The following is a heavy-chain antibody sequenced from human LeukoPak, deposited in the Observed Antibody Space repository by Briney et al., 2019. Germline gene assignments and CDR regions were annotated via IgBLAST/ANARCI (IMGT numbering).Heavy chain of an antibody. D-gene: IGHD4-23*01. J-gene: IGHJ6*02. V-gene: IGHV6-1*01. CDR1: GDSVSSNSAA. CDR2: TYYRSKWYN. CDR3: ARSTAVLGRGVDV. Sequence: SQTLSLTCAISGDSVSSNSAAWNWIRQSPSRGLEWLGRTYYRSKWYNDYAVSVKRRITINPDTSKNQVSLQLSSVTPEDSAVYYCARSTAVLGRGVDVWGQGTTVTVSS.